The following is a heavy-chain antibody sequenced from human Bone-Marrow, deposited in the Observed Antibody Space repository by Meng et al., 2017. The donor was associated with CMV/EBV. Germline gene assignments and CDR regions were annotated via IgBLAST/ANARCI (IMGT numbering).Heavy chain of an antibody. V-gene: IGHV1-69*05. J-gene: IGHJ6*02. CDR1: GGTFSSYA. CDR2: IIPIFGTA. Sequence: SVKVSCKASGGTFSSYAISWVRQAPGQGLEWMGGIIPIFGTANYAQKFQGRVTITTDEFTSTAYMELSSLRSEDTAVYYCASSPTPEPLLRLPDRYYYYGMDVWGQGTTVTVSS. D-gene: IGHD3-16*01. CDR3: ASSPTPEPLLRLPDRYYYYGMDV.